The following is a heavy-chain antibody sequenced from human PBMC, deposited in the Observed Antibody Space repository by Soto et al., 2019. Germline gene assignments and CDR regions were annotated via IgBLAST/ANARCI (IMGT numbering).Heavy chain of an antibody. Sequence: EVQLLESGGGLVQPGGSLRLSCAASGFTFSSYAMSWVRQAPGKGLEWVSAISGSGGSTYYADSVKGRFTISRDNSKNTLYLQMNSLRAEDTAVYYCAKSEIGYCSSTSWRYFDYWGQGTLVTVSS. D-gene: IGHD2-2*01. J-gene: IGHJ4*02. CDR3: AKSEIGYCSSTSWRYFDY. CDR1: GFTFSSYA. CDR2: ISGSGGST. V-gene: IGHV3-23*01.